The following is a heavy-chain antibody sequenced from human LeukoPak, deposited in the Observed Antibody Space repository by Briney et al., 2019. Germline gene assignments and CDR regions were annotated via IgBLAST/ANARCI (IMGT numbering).Heavy chain of an antibody. V-gene: IGHV3-21*01. CDR3: ARDPYDSSGNFDY. CDR1: GFTFSSYS. CDR2: ISSSSSYI. J-gene: IGHJ4*02. D-gene: IGHD3-22*01. Sequence: GGSLRLSCAASGFTFSSYSMNWVRQAPGKGLEWVSSISSSSSYIYYADSVKGRFTISRDNVKNSLYPQMNSLRAEDTAVYYCARDPYDSSGNFDYWGQGTVVTVSS.